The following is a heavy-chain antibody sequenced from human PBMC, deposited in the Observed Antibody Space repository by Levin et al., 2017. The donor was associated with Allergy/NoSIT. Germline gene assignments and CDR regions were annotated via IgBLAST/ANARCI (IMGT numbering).Heavy chain of an antibody. Sequence: SQTLSLPCSVSGGSIRNSNFYWAWVRQPPGKWLEWIGSIYYAGSTYYNPSLKSRVTISLDTSKNQFSLKVISVTAADTAVYYCAGQWYSSGWEIDSWGQGALVTVSS. CDR2: IYYAGST. V-gene: IGHV4-39*07. D-gene: IGHD6-19*01. CDR3: AGQWYSSGWEIDS. CDR1: GGSIRNSNFY. J-gene: IGHJ4*02.